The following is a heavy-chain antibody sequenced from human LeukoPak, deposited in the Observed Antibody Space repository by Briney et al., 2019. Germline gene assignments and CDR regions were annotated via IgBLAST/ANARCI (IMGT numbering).Heavy chain of an antibody. CDR2: ISYDGSNK. CDR1: GFTFSSYA. Sequence: SGGSLRLSCAASGFTFSSYAMHWVRQAPGKGLEWGAVISYDGSNKYYADSVKGRFTISRDNSKNTLYLQMNSLRAEDTAVYYCARDLVRGSYPGRGFDYWGQGTLVTVSS. CDR3: ARDLVRGSYPGRGFDY. J-gene: IGHJ4*02. D-gene: IGHD1-26*01. V-gene: IGHV3-30*04.